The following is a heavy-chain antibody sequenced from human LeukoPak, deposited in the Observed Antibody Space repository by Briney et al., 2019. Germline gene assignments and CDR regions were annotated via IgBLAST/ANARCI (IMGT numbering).Heavy chain of an antibody. CDR3: ARGHCFGELPY. CDR2: INHSGST. CDR1: GGSFSGYY. D-gene: IGHD3-10*01. J-gene: IGHJ4*02. V-gene: IGHV4-34*01. Sequence: PSETLSLTCAVYGGSFSGYYWSWIRQPPGKGLEWIGEINHSGSTNYNPSLKSRVTISVDTSKNQFSLKLSSVTAADTAVYYCARGHCFGELPYWGQGTLVTVSS.